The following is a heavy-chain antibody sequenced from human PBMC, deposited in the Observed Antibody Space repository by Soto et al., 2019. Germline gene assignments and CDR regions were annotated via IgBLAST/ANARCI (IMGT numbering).Heavy chain of an antibody. V-gene: IGHV1-8*01. CDR3: ARWACTNGVCYRIFDY. CDR2: MNPNSGNT. CDR1: GYTFTSYD. J-gene: IGHJ4*02. D-gene: IGHD2-8*01. Sequence: ASVKVSCKASGYTFTSYDINWVRQATGQGLEWMGWMNPNSGNTGYAQKFQGRVTMTRNTSISTAYMELSSLRSEDTAVYYCARWACTNGVCYRIFDYWGQGTLVTVSS.